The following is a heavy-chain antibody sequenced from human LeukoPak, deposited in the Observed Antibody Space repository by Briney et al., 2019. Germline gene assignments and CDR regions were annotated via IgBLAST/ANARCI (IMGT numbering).Heavy chain of an antibody. CDR2: IYSSSSYT. CDR1: VFTFSDYY. J-gene: IGHJ5*02. Sequence: GGSLRLSRAASVFTFSDYYMSWLRQTPGKGLEWVSYIYSSSSYTNYADSVKGPFTISRDNTKNSLYLQVNSLRTEDSAVVYCAGLVLDPWGQGTLVTVSS. CDR3: AGLVLDP. D-gene: IGHD6-6*01. V-gene: IGHV3-11*06.